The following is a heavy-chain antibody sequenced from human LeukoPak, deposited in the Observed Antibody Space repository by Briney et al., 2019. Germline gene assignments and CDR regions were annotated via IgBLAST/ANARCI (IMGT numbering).Heavy chain of an antibody. J-gene: IGHJ6*04. D-gene: IGHD3-10*02. CDR3: AELGITMIGGV. V-gene: IGHV3-21*01. CDR1: GFTFSRYS. CDR2: ISSGGSFM. Sequence: GGSLRLSCAASGFTFSRYSMNWVRQAPGKGLEWVSSISSGGSFMYYADSVKGRFTISRDNAKNSLYLQMNSLRAEDTAVYYCAELGITMIGGVWGKGTTVTISS.